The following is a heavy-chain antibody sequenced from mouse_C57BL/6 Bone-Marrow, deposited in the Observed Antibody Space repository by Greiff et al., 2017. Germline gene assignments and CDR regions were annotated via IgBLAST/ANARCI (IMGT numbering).Heavy chain of an antibody. CDR3: SRGLLRPYFDY. CDR2: IDPSDSYN. V-gene: IGHV1-50*01. CDR1: GYTFTSYW. J-gene: IGHJ2*01. D-gene: IGHD1-1*01. Sequence: VQLQQPGAELVKPGASVKLSCKASGYTFTSYWMQWVKQRPGQGLEWIGEIDPSDSYNTYNQKFKGKATLTVDTSSSTAYMQLSSLTSEDSAVYYCSRGLLRPYFDYWGQGTTLTVSS.